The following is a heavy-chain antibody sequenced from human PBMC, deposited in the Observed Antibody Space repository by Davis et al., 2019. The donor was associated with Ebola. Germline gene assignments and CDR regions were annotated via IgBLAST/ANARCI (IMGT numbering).Heavy chain of an antibody. J-gene: IGHJ3*02. CDR1: GFSFSNYG. CDR3: VKTRSNWWNDALEI. CDR2: IRYDETIK. V-gene: IGHV3-30*02. Sequence: GESLKISCVASGFSFSNYGMHWVRQAPGKGLEWVTCIRYDETIKYYADSVKGRFTISRDNSKNTLDLQMNSLRPEDTAVYYCVKTRSNWWNDALEIWGRGTMVIVSS. D-gene: IGHD2-8*02.